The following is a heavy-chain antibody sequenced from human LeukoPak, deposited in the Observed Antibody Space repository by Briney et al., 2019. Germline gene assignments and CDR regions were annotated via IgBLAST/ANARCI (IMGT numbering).Heavy chain of an antibody. D-gene: IGHD3-22*01. V-gene: IGHV4-59*01. J-gene: IGHJ4*02. CDR3: ASSMIVGEYYFDY. CDR2: IYYSGST. Sequence: SETLSLTCAVYGGSFSGYYWSWIRQPPGKGLEWIGYIYYSGSTNYNPSLKSRVTISVDTSKNQFSLKLSSVTAADTAVYYCASSMIVGEYYFDYWGQGTLVTVSS. CDR1: GGSFSGYY.